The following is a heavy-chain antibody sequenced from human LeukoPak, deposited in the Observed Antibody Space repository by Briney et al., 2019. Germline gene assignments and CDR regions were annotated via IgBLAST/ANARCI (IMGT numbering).Heavy chain of an antibody. J-gene: IGHJ3*02. CDR3: AREKGSYTFGAFDI. Sequence: GGSLRLSCAASGFTVSSNYMSWVRQAPGKGLEWVSVIYSGGSTYYADSVKGRFTISRDNSKNTLYLQMNSLRAEDTAVYYCAREKGSYTFGAFDIWGQGTIVTVSS. CDR2: IYSGGST. V-gene: IGHV3-53*01. D-gene: IGHD3-16*01. CDR1: GFTVSSNY.